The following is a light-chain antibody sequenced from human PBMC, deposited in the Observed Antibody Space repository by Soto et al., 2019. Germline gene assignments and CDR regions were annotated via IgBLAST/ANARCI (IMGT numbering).Light chain of an antibody. V-gene: IGLV2-14*01. Sequence: QSVLTQPASVSGSPGQSITISCTGTRSDVGGYNYVSWYQQHPGKAPKLMIYDVSNRPSGVSNRFSGSKSGNTASLTISGLQAEDEADYDCSSYTSSCTLGVFGTGTKVTVL. CDR2: DVS. CDR1: RSDVGGYNY. CDR3: SSYTSSCTLGV. J-gene: IGLJ1*01.